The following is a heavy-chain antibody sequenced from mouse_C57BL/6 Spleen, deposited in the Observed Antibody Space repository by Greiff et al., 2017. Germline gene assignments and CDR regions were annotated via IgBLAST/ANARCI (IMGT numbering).Heavy chain of an antibody. D-gene: IGHD2-4*01. Sequence: DVKLVESEGGLVQPGSSMKLSCTASGFTFSDYYMAWVRQVPEKGLEWVANINYDGSSTYYLDSLKSRFIISRDNAKNILYLQMSSLKSEDTATYYCARVDGIDYADAMDYWGQGTSVTVSS. J-gene: IGHJ4*01. CDR1: GFTFSDYY. V-gene: IGHV5-16*01. CDR2: INYDGSST. CDR3: ARVDGIDYADAMDY.